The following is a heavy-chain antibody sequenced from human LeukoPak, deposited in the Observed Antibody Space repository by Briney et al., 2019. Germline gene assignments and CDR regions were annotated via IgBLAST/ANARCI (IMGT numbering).Heavy chain of an antibody. Sequence: GGSLRLSCAASGFTFSSYSMNWVRQAPGKGLEWVSYISSSSSSIYYADSVRGRFTISRDNAKNSLYLQMNSLRADDTAVYYCARGRLGDGYNFGYWGQGTLVTVSS. CDR3: ARGRLGDGYNFGY. CDR1: GFTFSSYS. D-gene: IGHD5-24*01. J-gene: IGHJ4*02. CDR2: ISSSSSSI. V-gene: IGHV3-48*01.